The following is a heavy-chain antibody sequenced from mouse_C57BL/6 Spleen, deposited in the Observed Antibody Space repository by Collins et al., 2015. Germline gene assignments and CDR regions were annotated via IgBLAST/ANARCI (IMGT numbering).Heavy chain of an antibody. Sequence: QVQLQQPGAELVRPGSSVKLSCKASGYTFTSYWMHWVKQRPIQGLEWIGNIDPSDSETHYNQKFKDKATLTVDKSSSTAYMQLSSLTSEDSAVYYCARRDWDDWYFDVWGTGTTVTVSS. J-gene: IGHJ1*03. CDR2: IDPSDSET. CDR1: GYTFTSYW. D-gene: IGHD4-1*01. CDR3: ARRDWDDWYFDV. V-gene: IGHV1-52*01.